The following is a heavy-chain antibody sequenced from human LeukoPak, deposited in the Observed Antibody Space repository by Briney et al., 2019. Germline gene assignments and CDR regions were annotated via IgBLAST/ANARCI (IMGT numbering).Heavy chain of an antibody. D-gene: IGHD3-9*01. CDR2: ISGSGGST. CDR1: GFTFSSYA. J-gene: IGHJ6*02. V-gene: IGHV3-23*01. Sequence: GGSLRLSCAASGFTFSSYAMSWVRQAPGKGLEWDSAISGSGGSTYYADSVKGRFTISRDNSKNTLYLQMNSLRAEDTAVYYCAKAGGGYYDILTGYPPYYYGMDVWGQGTTVTVSS. CDR3: AKAGGGYYDILTGYPPYYYGMDV.